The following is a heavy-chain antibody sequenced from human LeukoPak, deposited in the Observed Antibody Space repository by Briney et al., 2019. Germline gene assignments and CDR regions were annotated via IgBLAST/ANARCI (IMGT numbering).Heavy chain of an antibody. Sequence: GGSLRLSCAASGFTFSSYGMHWVRQAPGKGLEWVAVISYDGSNKYYADSVKGRFTISRDNSKNTLYLQMNSLRAEDTAVYYCAKSLYSSGWSVYDYWGQGTLVTVSS. CDR3: AKSLYSSGWSVYDY. CDR2: ISYDGSNK. V-gene: IGHV3-30*18. J-gene: IGHJ4*02. CDR1: GFTFSSYG. D-gene: IGHD6-19*01.